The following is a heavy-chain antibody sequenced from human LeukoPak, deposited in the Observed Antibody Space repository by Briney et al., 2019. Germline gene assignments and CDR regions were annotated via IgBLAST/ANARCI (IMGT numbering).Heavy chain of an antibody. D-gene: IGHD3-16*01. CDR3: AREGEFPDY. V-gene: IGHV1-46*01. Sequence: ASVKVSCKASGYTFTSYYMHWLRQAPGQGLEWMGIINPCGGSTSYAQKFQGRVTMTRDMSTSTVYVELSSLRSEDTAVYYCAREGEFPDYWGQGTLVTVSS. CDR1: GYTFTSYY. J-gene: IGHJ4*02. CDR2: INPCGGST.